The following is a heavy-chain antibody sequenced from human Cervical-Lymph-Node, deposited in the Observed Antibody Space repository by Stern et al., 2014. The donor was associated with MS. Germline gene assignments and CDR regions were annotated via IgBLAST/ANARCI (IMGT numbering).Heavy chain of an antibody. CDR1: GYNFTDYG. D-gene: IGHD4-23*01. CDR2: INTGNGNR. CDR3: ARTGTVVTSGYYYGMDV. Sequence: QVQLMQSGAEVKKPGASVKVSCKTAGYNFTDYGIIWVRQAHGQRLEWMGWINTGNGNRRYSQKIQGRVTITRDTSASTAYMELSSLRSEDTAVYYCARTGTVVTSGYYYGMDVWGQGTTVTVSS. V-gene: IGHV1-3*04. J-gene: IGHJ6*02.